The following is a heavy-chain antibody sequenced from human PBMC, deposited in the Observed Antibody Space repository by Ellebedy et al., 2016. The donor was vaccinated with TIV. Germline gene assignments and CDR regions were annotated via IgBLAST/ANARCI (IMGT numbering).Heavy chain of an antibody. J-gene: IGHJ5*02. D-gene: IGHD4-17*01. V-gene: IGHV3-7*01. CDR2: IRQEGDEI. CDR3: ARRASYGDYAVQVNPWFDP. CDR1: GFNFRSYW. Sequence: GESLKISCAASGFNFRSYWMTWVCQAPGKGLEWVAKIRQEGDEIYYVESVKGRFTISRANAKNSLFLQMNSLGVEDTAVYYCARRASYGDYAVQVNPWFDPWGQGTLVTVSS.